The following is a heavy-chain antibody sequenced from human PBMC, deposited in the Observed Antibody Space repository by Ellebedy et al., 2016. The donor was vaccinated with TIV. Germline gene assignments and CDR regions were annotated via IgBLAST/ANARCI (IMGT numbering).Heavy chain of an antibody. CDR1: GFTFSSYG. Sequence: GGSLRLXXAASGFTFSSYGMHWVRQAPGRGLEWVAVISYDGSNKYYADSVKGRFTISRDNSKNTLYLQMNSLRAEDTAVYYCAKDQELWFGELIVDWGQGTLVTVSS. V-gene: IGHV3-30*18. D-gene: IGHD3-10*01. CDR3: AKDQELWFGELIVD. CDR2: ISYDGSNK. J-gene: IGHJ4*02.